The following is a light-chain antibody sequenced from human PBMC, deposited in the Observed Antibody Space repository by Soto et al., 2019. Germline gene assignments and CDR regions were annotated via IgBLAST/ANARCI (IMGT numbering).Light chain of an antibody. CDR3: CSYAGSSTVI. J-gene: IGLJ2*01. Sequence: QSALTQPASVSGSPGQSITISCTRTSSDVGSYNLVSWYQQHPGKAPKLMIHEGSKRPSGVSNRFSGSKSGNTASLTISGLQAEDEADYYCCSYAGSSTVIFGGGTKLTVL. CDR2: EGS. CDR1: SSDVGSYNL. V-gene: IGLV2-23*01.